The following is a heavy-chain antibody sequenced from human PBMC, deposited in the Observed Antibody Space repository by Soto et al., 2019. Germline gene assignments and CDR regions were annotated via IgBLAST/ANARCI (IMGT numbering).Heavy chain of an antibody. D-gene: IGHD3-10*01. CDR3: AKGTKLWFGELSYYYYYMDV. CDR2: ISGSGGST. CDR1: GFTFSSYA. Sequence: GGSLRLSCAASGFTFSSYAMSWVRPAPGKGLEWVSAISGSGGSTYYADSVKGRFTISRDNSKNTLYLQMNSLRAEDTAVYYCAKGTKLWFGELSYYYYYMDVWGKGTTVTVSS. J-gene: IGHJ6*03. V-gene: IGHV3-23*01.